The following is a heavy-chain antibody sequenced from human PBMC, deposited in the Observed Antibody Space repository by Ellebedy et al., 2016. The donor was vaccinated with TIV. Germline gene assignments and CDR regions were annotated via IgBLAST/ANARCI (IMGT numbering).Heavy chain of an antibody. Sequence: AASVKVSCKASGGTFRGYSITWVREAPGQGLEWMGGILPVFGTANYTQKFQGRVTITADDYTDTAYLEVSSLRSEDTAVYYCARGKDAGNYVGWFDPWGQGTLVTVSS. J-gene: IGHJ5*02. V-gene: IGHV1-69*13. CDR3: ARGKDAGNYVGWFDP. CDR2: ILPVFGTA. CDR1: GGTFRGYS. D-gene: IGHD4-11*01.